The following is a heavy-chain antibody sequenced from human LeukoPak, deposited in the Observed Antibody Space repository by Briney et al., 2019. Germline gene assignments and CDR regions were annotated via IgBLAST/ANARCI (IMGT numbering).Heavy chain of an antibody. J-gene: IGHJ5*02. D-gene: IGHD2-15*01. CDR2: NNGDGSAT. CDR3: ARDPRNVGLAP. CDR1: GFSLSGYW. V-gene: IGHV3-74*01. Sequence: GGSLRLSCVASGFSLSGYWMYWVRQAPGKGLMYISRNNGDGSATNYADVVKGRFTMSRDNVKNTLYLQMNSLRVEDTAVYYCARDPRNVGLAPWGQGTLVTVSS.